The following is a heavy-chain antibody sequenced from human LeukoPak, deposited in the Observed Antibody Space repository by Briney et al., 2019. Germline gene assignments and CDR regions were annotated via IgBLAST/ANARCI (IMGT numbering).Heavy chain of an antibody. CDR2: IYYTGST. D-gene: IGHD3-16*02. V-gene: IGHV4-59*01. Sequence: SETLSLTCTVSGGSIGTFYWSWIRRPPGKGLEWIGYIYYTGSTNYNPSLKSRVTISVDTSKNQVSLRLTSVTAADTAVYYCATGAIDRAFDIWGQGTMVTVSS. CDR3: ATGAIDRAFDI. CDR1: GGSIGTFY. J-gene: IGHJ3*02.